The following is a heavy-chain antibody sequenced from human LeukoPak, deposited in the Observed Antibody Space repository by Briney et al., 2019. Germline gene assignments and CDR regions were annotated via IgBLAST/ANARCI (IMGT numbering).Heavy chain of an antibody. D-gene: IGHD2-15*01. CDR1: GGSFSGYY. Sequence: SETLSLTCAVYGGSFSGYYWSWIRQPPGKGLEWIGEINHSGSTNYNPSLKSRVTISVDTSKNQFSLKLSSVTAADTAVFYCAKEGRDSGGYNGWFEPWGQGTLVTVSS. V-gene: IGHV4-34*01. CDR3: AKEGRDSGGYNGWFEP. CDR2: INHSGST. J-gene: IGHJ5*02.